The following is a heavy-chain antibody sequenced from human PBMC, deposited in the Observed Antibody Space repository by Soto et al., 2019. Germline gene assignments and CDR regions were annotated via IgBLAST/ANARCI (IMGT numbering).Heavy chain of an antibody. CDR2: ISSNGGST. CDR3: VKDRLSRYPGQLVRSWFDP. V-gene: IGHV3-64D*06. CDR1: GFTFSSYA. D-gene: IGHD6-6*01. Sequence: GSLRLSCSASGFTFSSYAMHWVRQAAGKGLEYVSAISSNGGSTYYADSVKRRFTISRDNSTNTLYLQMSSLRAEDTAVYYCVKDRLSRYPGQLVRSWFDPWGQGTLVTVSS. J-gene: IGHJ5*02.